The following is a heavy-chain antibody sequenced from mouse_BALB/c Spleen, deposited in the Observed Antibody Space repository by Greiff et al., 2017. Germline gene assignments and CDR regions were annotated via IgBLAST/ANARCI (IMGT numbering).Heavy chain of an antibody. CDR1: GFTFSSYG. V-gene: IGHV5-6-3*01. CDR2: INSNGGST. D-gene: IGHD2-14*01. CDR3: ARVYYRYGYFDV. Sequence: EVKLMESGGGLVQPGGSLKLSCAASGFTFSSYGMSWVRQTPDKRLELVATINSNGGSTYYPDSVKGRFTISRDNAKNTLYLQMSSLKSEDTAMYYCARVYYRYGYFDVWGAGTTVTVSS. J-gene: IGHJ1*01.